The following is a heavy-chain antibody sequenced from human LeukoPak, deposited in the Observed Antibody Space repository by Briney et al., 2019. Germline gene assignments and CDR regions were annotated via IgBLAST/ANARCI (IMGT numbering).Heavy chain of an antibody. J-gene: IGHJ3*02. D-gene: IGHD3-22*01. CDR2: IYYSGST. V-gene: IGHV4-59*08. Sequence: SETLSLTCTVSGGSISSYYWSWIRQPPGKGLEWIGYIYYSGSTNYNPSLKSRVTISVDTSKNQSSLKLSSVTAADTAVYYCARRIPTYYYDSSGYRRWAFDIWGQGTMVTVSS. CDR1: GGSISSYY. CDR3: ARRIPTYYYDSSGYRRWAFDI.